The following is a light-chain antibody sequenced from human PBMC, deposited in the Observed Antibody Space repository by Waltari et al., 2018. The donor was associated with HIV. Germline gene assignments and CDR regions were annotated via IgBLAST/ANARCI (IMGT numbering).Light chain of an antibody. CDR2: NNN. J-gene: IGLJ2*01. V-gene: IGLV1-44*01. Sequence: QSVLTQPPSASGTPGQRVIISCSGSSSNIGSKTVNWYQQLPGTAPKLLLYNNNQRPSGGPDRFSGSKSGTSASLAISGLQSEDEADYYCAAWDDSLNGVVFGGGTKLTVL. CDR1: SSNIGSKT. CDR3: AAWDDSLNGVV.